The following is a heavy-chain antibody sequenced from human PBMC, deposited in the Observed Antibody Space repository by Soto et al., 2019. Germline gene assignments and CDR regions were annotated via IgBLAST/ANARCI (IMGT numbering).Heavy chain of an antibody. CDR1: GGTFSSYA. D-gene: IGHD3-22*01. CDR2: IIPIFGTA. V-gene: IGHV1-69*13. CDR3: ARGRDRQYYYDSSGYYFGGLDY. J-gene: IGHJ4*02. Sequence: ASVKVSCKASGGTFSSYAISWVRQAPGQGLEWMGGIIPIFGTANYAQKFQGRVTITADESTSTAYMELSSLRSEDTAVYYCARGRDRQYYYDSSGYYFGGLDYWGQGTLVTVSS.